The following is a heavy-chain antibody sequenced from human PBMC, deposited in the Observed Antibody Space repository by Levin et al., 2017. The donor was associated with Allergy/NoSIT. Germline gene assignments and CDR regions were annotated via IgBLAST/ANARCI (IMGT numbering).Heavy chain of an antibody. CDR2: VSYHGETK. Sequence: GGSLRLSCEASGFTFSSYAIHWVRQAPGKGLEWVAVVSYHGETKFYADSVRGRFTISRDNSKNTVYLQMNSLRPEDTAVYYCARVKGYYYRSDYNDEKIFDYWGQGTLVTVSS. CDR3: ARVKGYYYRSDYNDEKIFDY. CDR1: GFTFSSYA. J-gene: IGHJ4*02. V-gene: IGHV3-30*04. D-gene: IGHD3-22*01.